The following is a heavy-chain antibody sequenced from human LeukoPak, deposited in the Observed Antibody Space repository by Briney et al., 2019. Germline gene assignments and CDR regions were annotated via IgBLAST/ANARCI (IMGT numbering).Heavy chain of an antibody. J-gene: IGHJ1*01. V-gene: IGHV1-46*01. Sequence: GASVKVSCKAFGYTFTSNYMHWVRQAPGQGPEWMGVISPSGGSTTYAQKFQGRVTLTRDMSTSTDYLELSSLRSGDTAVYYCAKEGYSSGCRYFQHWGQGTLVTVSS. D-gene: IGHD6-19*01. CDR3: AKEGYSSGCRYFQH. CDR2: ISPSGGST. CDR1: GYTFTSNY.